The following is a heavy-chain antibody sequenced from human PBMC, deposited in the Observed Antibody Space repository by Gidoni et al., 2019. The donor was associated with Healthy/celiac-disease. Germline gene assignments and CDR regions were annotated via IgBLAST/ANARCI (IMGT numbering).Heavy chain of an antibody. V-gene: IGHV1-18*01. CDR1: GYTFTSYG. J-gene: IGHJ4*02. CDR3: ARESSYDSSGYYYDLFDY. Sequence: QVQLVQSGAEVKKPGASVKVSCKASGYTFTSYGISWVRQPPGQGLEWMGWISAYNGNTNYAQKLQGRVTMTTDTSTSTAYMELRSLRSDDTAVYYCARESSYDSSGYYYDLFDYWGQGTLVTVSS. CDR2: ISAYNGNT. D-gene: IGHD3-22*01.